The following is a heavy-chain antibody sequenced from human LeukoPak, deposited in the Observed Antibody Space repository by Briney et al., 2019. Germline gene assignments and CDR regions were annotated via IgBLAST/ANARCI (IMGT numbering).Heavy chain of an antibody. CDR2: INPNSGGT. V-gene: IGHV1-2*02. CDR3: ARDYGSGSYYVGGYFDY. D-gene: IGHD3-10*01. J-gene: IGHJ4*02. Sequence: ASVKVSCKASGYTFTGYYMHWVRQAPGQGLEWMGWINPNSGGTNYAQKLQGRVTMTTDTSTSTAYMELRSLGSDDTAVYYCARDYGSGSYYVGGYFDYWGQGTLVTVSS. CDR1: GYTFTGYY.